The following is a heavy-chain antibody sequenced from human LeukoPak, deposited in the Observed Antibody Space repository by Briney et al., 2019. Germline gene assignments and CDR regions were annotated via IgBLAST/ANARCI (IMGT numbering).Heavy chain of an antibody. CDR1: VFTFSSYA. D-gene: IGHD3-10*01. J-gene: IGHJ4*02. CDR3: AKGGDITMVRGVIKGLMLGYFDY. Sequence: GGSLRLSCAASVFTFSSYAMSWVRQAPGKGGEWVSAISGSGGGTDYADSVKGRVTISRDNSKNTLYLQKNSLRAEDTAVYYCAKGGDITMVRGVIKGLMLGYFDYWGQGTLVTVSS. V-gene: IGHV3-23*01. CDR2: ISGSGGGT.